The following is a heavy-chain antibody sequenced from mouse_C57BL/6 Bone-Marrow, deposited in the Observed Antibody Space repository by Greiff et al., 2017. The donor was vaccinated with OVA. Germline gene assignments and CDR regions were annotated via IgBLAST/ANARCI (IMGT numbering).Heavy chain of an antibody. D-gene: IGHD3-3*01. Sequence: QVQLQQSGAELVRPGTSVKVSCKASGYAFTNYLIEWVKQRPGQGLEWIGVINPGSGGTNYNEKFKGKATLTADKSSSTAYMQLSSLKSEDSAVYFCARSWGDVGFCFAYWGQGTLVTVSA. CDR1: GYAFTNYL. J-gene: IGHJ3*01. V-gene: IGHV1-54*01. CDR2: INPGSGGT. CDR3: ARSWGDVGFCFAY.